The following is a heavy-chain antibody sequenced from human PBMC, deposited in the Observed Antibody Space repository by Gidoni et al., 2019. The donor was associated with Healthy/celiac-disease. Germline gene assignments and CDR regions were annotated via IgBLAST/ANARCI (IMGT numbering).Heavy chain of an antibody. CDR3: AHRGAGTTMVRGVMIY. Sequence: QITLQESCPTPAQPTQTLTLTCTFSGFSLSTSGVGVGWIRQPPGKALESLALIYWDDDKRYSPSLKSKLTITKDTSKNQVVLTMTNMDPVDTATYYCAHRGAGTTMVRGVMIYWGQGTLVTVSS. V-gene: IGHV2-5*02. D-gene: IGHD3-10*01. CDR2: IYWDDDK. CDR1: GFSLSTSGVG. J-gene: IGHJ4*02.